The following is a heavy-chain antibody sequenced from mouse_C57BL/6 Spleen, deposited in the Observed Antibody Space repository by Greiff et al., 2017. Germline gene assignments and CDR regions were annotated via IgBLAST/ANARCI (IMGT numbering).Heavy chain of an antibody. CDR1: GFTFSSYA. D-gene: IGHD4-1*01. Sequence: EVKVVESGGGLVKPGGSLKLSCAASGFTFSSYAMSWVRQTPEKRLEWVATISDGGSYTYYPDNVKGRFTISRDNAKNNLYLQMSQLKSEDTAMYYCARDRTITGTEGYYFDCWGQGTTLTVSS. J-gene: IGHJ2*01. CDR3: ARDRTITGTEGYYFDC. CDR2: ISDGGSYT. V-gene: IGHV5-4*01.